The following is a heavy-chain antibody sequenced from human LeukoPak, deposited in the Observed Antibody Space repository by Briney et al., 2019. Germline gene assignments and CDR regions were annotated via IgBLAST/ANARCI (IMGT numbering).Heavy chain of an antibody. CDR1: GFTFTTYW. CDR2: IRQDGGEK. J-gene: IGHJ4*02. Sequence: GGSLRLSCTASGFTFTTYWMAWVRQAPGKGLEWVANIRQDGGEKYYVDSVKGRFTISRDNAQNSLYLHINSLGAEDTAVYYCARHREGTTQVGLFNYWGQGTLVTVSS. CDR3: ARHREGTTQVGLFNY. V-gene: IGHV3-7*01. D-gene: IGHD2-2*01.